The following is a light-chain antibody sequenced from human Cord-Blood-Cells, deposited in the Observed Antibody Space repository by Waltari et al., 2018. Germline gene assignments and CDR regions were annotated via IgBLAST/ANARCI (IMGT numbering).Light chain of an antibody. CDR1: SRHVGGSNY. V-gene: IGLV2-14*01. J-gene: IGLJ2*01. CDR3: SSYTSSSTLVV. Sequence: QSALTQPASVSGSPGQSITIPCTGTSRHVGGSNYVSWYQQHPGKAPKLMIYDVSNRPSGVSNRFSGSKSGNTASLTISGLQAEDEADYYCSSYTSSSTLVVFGGGTKLTVL. CDR2: DVS.